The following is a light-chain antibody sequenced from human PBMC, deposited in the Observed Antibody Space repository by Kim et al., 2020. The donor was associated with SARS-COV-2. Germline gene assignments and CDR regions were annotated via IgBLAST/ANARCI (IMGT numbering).Light chain of an antibody. Sequence: ASVGDRVTISCRERQSISSWLAWYQQRPGKAPKLLIYAASSLQSGVPSRFSGSGSGTDFTLTISSLQPEDFATYYCQQANSFPLTFGGGTKVDIK. CDR2: AAS. CDR3: QQANSFPLT. J-gene: IGKJ4*01. CDR1: QSISSW. V-gene: IGKV1-12*01.